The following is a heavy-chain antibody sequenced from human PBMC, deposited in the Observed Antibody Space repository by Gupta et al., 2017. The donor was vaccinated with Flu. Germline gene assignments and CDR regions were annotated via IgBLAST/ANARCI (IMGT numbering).Heavy chain of an antibody. CDR2: SSRSSETK. V-gene: IGHV3-48*01. CDR3: ARLMGVGGVISNVDYGMDV. D-gene: IGHD3-10*01. Sequence: KGLDGLSSSSRSSETKSSADSVKGRFSISRDNAKNSLYLEMSSLRADETALYYCARLMGVGGVISNVDYGMDVWGQWTAVTVSS. J-gene: IGHJ6*02.